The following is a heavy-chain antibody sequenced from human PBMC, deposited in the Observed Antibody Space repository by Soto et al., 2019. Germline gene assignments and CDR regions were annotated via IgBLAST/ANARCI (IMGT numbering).Heavy chain of an antibody. D-gene: IGHD3-9*01. CDR2: IYHSGST. Sequence: PSETLSLTCAVSGGSISSSNWWSWVRQPPGKGLEWIGEIYHSGSTNYNPSLKSRVTISVDKSKNQFSLKLSSVTAADTAVYYCARGDCDILTGFRLGMDVWGQGTTVTVSS. CDR3: ARGDCDILTGFRLGMDV. J-gene: IGHJ6*02. CDR1: GGSISSSNW. V-gene: IGHV4-4*02.